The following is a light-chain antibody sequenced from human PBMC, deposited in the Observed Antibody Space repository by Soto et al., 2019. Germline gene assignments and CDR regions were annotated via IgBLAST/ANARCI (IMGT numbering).Light chain of an antibody. J-gene: IGKJ5*01. CDR1: QGISSS. V-gene: IGKV1-9*01. CDR3: QKLDNFPLT. CDR2: AAS. Sequence: DIQLTQSPSFLPAFVGDRVTITCRASQGISSSLAWYQQKPGEAPKLLIYAASTLQSGVPPRFSGSGSGTEFTLTISSLQPEDFASYYCQKLDNFPLTFGQGTRLEIK.